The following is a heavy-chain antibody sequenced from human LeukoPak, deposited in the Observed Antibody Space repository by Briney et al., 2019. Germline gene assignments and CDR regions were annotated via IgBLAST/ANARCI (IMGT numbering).Heavy chain of an antibody. D-gene: IGHD6-19*01. Sequence: SETLSLXCAVSGYSISSGYYWGWIRQPPGKGLEWIGSIYHSGSTYYNPSLKSRVTISVDTSKNQFSLKLSSVTAADTAVYYCARHPPSGWAIGYYYYYMDVWGKGTTVTVSS. V-gene: IGHV4-38-2*01. CDR1: GYSISSGYY. CDR3: ARHPPSGWAIGYYYYYMDV. CDR2: IYHSGST. J-gene: IGHJ6*03.